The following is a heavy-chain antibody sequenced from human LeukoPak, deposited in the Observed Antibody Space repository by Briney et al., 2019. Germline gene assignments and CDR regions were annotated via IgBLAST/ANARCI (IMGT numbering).Heavy chain of an antibody. D-gene: IGHD3-3*01. V-gene: IGHV3-15*01. CDR2: IKGKTAAGAP. CDR1: GVTLTSAW. J-gene: IGHJ4*02. Sequence: GGSLRLSCAVPGVTLTSAWMRWVRQAPGKGLEWVGRIKGKTAAGAPDYVASVKGRFTISRDDSKNTLFLQMSSLKTEDTAVYYCLTGDYDFWSGFYSPNHYFDYWAREPWSPSPQ. CDR3: LTGDYDFWSGFYSPNHYFDY.